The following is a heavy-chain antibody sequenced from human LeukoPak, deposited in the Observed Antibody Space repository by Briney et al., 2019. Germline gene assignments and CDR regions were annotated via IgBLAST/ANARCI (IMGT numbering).Heavy chain of an antibody. Sequence: KSSETLSLTCTVSGGSISSSSYYWGWIRQPPGKGLEWIGSIYYSGSTYYNPSLKSRVTISVDTSKNQFSLKLSSVTAADTAVYYCARGDATGFRYWGQGTLVTVSS. CDR2: IYYSGST. J-gene: IGHJ4*02. CDR1: GGSISSSSYY. V-gene: IGHV4-39*01. D-gene: IGHD3-3*01. CDR3: ARGDATGFRY.